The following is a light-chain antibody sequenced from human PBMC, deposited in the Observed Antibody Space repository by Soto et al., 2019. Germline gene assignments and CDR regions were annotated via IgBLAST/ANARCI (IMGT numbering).Light chain of an antibody. CDR1: QVISKF. CDR2: DAS. Sequence: DIQMTQSPSSLSASVGDRVTITCRASQVISKFLNWYQLKPGKAPKLLIFDASELETGVTSRFSGSGSGTEFTLTISSLQPDDFATYYCQQYNSYSYTFGQGTKLEIK. J-gene: IGKJ2*01. CDR3: QQYNSYSYT. V-gene: IGKV1-5*01.